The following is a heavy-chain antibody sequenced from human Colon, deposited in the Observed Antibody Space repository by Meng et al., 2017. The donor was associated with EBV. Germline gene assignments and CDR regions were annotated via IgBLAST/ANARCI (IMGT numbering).Heavy chain of an antibody. CDR2: ISQSGSA. V-gene: IGHV4-34*01. D-gene: IGHD2-15*01. Sequence: QVQLQQWGAGLWKLSEXLSSTCTVYGGSFSGYYWSWIRQPPGKGLEWIGEISQSGSANYNPSLKSRVTISVDTSKHQFSLKLSSVTAADTAVYYCARAWGYCGGGGCRTGWGQGTLVTVSA. CDR3: ARAWGYCGGGGCRTG. J-gene: IGHJ4*02. CDR1: GGSFSGYY.